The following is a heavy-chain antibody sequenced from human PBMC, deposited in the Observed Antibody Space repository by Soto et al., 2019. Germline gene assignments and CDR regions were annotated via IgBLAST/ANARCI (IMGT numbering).Heavy chain of an antibody. V-gene: IGHV1-8*01. D-gene: IGHD2-15*01. CDR2: MNPNSGNT. Sequence: ASVKISCNTSGYTFTSYDINWVRQATGQGLEWMGWMNPNSGNTGYAQKFQGSVTMTRNTSISTAYMELSSLRSEDTAVYYCARGNEVVSGMDVWRQGPTVTVSS. CDR3: ARGNEVVSGMDV. CDR1: GYTFTSYD. J-gene: IGHJ6*02.